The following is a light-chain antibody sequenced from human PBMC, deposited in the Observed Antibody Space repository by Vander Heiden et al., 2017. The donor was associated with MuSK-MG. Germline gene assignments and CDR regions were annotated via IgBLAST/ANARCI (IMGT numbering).Light chain of an antibody. Sequence: DMQMSESPSSLSASVGDRVTITCQASQDISNSLDWYQQKPGKAPKLLIYHASILETGVPSRFSGSGSGTDFSLIISSLQPDDIATYYCQQYHNFRCTFGPGTKVDLK. V-gene: IGKV1-33*01. CDR1: QDISNS. CDR3: QQYHNFRCT. J-gene: IGKJ3*01. CDR2: HAS.